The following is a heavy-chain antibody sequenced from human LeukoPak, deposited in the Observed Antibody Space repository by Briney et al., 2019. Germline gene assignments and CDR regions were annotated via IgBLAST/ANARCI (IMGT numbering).Heavy chain of an antibody. V-gene: IGHV1-2*02. J-gene: IGHJ4*02. CDR1: GYTFTGYY. Sequence: ASVKVSCKPSGYTFTGYYMHWVRQAPGQGLEWMGWINPNSGGTNYAQKFQGRVTMTRDTSISTAYMELSRLRSDDTAVYYCARDLVGATTLTDYWGQGTLVTVSS. D-gene: IGHD1-26*01. CDR3: ARDLVGATTLTDY. CDR2: INPNSGGT.